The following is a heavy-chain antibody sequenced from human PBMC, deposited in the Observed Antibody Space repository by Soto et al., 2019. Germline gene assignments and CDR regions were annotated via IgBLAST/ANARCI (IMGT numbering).Heavy chain of an antibody. CDR3: ARVYGYSGYKNYYYYYYMDV. J-gene: IGHJ6*03. Sequence: PGGSLRLSCAASGFTFSDYYMSWIRQAPGKGLEWVSYISSSGSTIYYADSVKGRFTISRDNAKNSLYLQMNSLRAEDTAVYYCARVYGYSGYKNYYYYYYMDVWGKGTTVTVSS. D-gene: IGHD5-12*01. V-gene: IGHV3-11*01. CDR2: ISSSGSTI. CDR1: GFTFSDYY.